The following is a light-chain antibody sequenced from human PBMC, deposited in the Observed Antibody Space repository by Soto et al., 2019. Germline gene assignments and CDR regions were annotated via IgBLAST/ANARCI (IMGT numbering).Light chain of an antibody. CDR1: QNIRTW. CDR2: DAS. J-gene: IGKJ2*01. V-gene: IGKV1-5*01. CDR3: QKYNDYST. Sequence: DIQMTQSPSTLSASVGDRVTITCRASQNIRTWLAWYQQKPVQPPRLLISDASSLQSGVPSRFSGSGSGTEFTLSNSSLHPDDFATYYCQKYNDYSTFGQGTQLDIK.